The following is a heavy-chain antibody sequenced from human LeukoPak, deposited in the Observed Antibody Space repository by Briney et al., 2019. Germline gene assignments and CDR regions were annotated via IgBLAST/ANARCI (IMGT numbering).Heavy chain of an antibody. CDR1: GFTFSDYY. Sequence: PGGSLRLPCAASGFTFSDYYMSWIRQAPGKGLEWVSYISSSGSTICYADSVKGRFSISRYNSENTLYLQMNSLGAEDTAVYYCAARVGYHSYVYWGQGTLVTVSS. CDR2: ISSSGSTI. D-gene: IGHD3-22*01. CDR3: AARVGYHSYVY. J-gene: IGHJ4*02. V-gene: IGHV3-11*01.